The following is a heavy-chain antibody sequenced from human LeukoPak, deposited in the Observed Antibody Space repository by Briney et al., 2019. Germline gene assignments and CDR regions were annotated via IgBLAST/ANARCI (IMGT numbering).Heavy chain of an antibody. CDR2: ISGDGSVV. J-gene: IGHJ4*02. D-gene: IGHD2-15*01. CDR1: GFTFSSYA. CDR3: AKSIEDTTYYDY. Sequence: GGSLRLSCAASGFTFSSYAVSWVRQAPEKGLVWVSAISGDGSVVYYADSVKGRFTTSRDNSKNTLYLQMNSLRVGDTAVYYCAKSIEDTTYYDYWGQGTLVTVSS. V-gene: IGHV3-23*01.